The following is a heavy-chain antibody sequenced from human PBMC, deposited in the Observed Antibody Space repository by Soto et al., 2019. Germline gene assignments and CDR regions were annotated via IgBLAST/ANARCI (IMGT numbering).Heavy chain of an antibody. CDR3: ARGGNYFPQEIDF. CDR1: GGSISSGDYY. V-gene: IGHV4-30-4*01. Sequence: SETLSLTCTVSGGSISSGDYYWSWIRQPPGKGLEWIGYIYYSGSTYYNPSLKSRVTISVDTSKNQFSLKLSSVTAADTAVYYCARGGNYFPQEIDFWGQGTLVTVSS. CDR2: IYYSGST. J-gene: IGHJ4*02. D-gene: IGHD1-7*01.